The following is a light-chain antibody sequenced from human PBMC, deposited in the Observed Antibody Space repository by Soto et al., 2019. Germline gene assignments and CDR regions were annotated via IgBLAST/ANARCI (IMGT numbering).Light chain of an antibody. CDR1: QSISSW. CDR3: QQYNSYSLTWT. V-gene: IGKV1-5*03. Sequence: DIQMTQSPSTLSASVGDRVTITCRASQSISSWLAWYQQKPGKAPTLLIYKASSLESGVPSRFSGSGSGTEFTLTISSLQPDDFATYYCQQYNSYSLTWTFGQGTKVEIK. CDR2: KAS. J-gene: IGKJ1*01.